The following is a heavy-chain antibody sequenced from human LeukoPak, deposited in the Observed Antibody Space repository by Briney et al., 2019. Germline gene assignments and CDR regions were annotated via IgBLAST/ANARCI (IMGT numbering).Heavy chain of an antibody. CDR2: INPSGGST. CDR1: GHTFTSYY. V-gene: IGHV1-46*01. CDR3: GRVPRYRPIDY. Sequence: ASVKVSCKASGHTFTSYYMHWVRQAPGQGLEWMGIINPSGGSTSYAQKFQGRVTMTRDTSTSTVYMELSSLRSEDTAVYYCGRVPRYRPIDYWGQGTLVTVSS. J-gene: IGHJ4*02. D-gene: IGHD3-9*01.